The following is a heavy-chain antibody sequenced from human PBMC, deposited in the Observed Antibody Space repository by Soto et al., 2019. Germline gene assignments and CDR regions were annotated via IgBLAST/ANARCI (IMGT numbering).Heavy chain of an antibody. CDR1: GVNFNRAW. CDR2: IKTKNDGGTT. CDR3: TIGGNWFDP. J-gene: IGHJ5*02. Sequence: GGSLRLSCAASGVNFNRAWMSWVRLAPGRGLEWGGRIKTKNDGGTTDYAAPVKGRFTISMDETKNMVYLQMTSLKIDDTAVYYCTIGGNWFDPWGPGTLVTVSS. V-gene: IGHV3-15*01.